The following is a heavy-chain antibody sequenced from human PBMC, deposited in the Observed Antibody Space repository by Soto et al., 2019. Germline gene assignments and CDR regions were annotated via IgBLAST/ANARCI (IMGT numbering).Heavy chain of an antibody. Sequence: ELQLVESGGGLVQPGGSLRLSCIAFGFTFSNNAMHWVGQAPGKGLEYVSGVSSDGNSTYYADSVKGRFTISRENSKNTLYLQMGGLRDDDMAVYYCARSFPPETGGQGTLVTVSS. CDR1: GFTFSNNA. J-gene: IGHJ4*02. V-gene: IGHV3-64*07. CDR2: VSSDGNST. CDR3: ARSFPPET. D-gene: IGHD3-3*02.